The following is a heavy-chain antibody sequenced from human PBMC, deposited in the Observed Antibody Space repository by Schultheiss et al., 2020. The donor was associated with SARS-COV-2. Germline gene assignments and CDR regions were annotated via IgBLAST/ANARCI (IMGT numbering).Heavy chain of an antibody. Sequence: SETLSLTCTVSGGSISSYYWSWIRQHPGKGLEWIGYIYYSGSTFYNPSLKSRVTISVDTSKNQFSLKLSSVTAADTAVYYCARHSSYGDYSTYYFDYWGQGTLVTVSS. V-gene: IGHV4-59*08. CDR1: GGSISSYY. D-gene: IGHD4-17*01. CDR3: ARHSSYGDYSTYYFDY. CDR2: IYYSGST. J-gene: IGHJ4*02.